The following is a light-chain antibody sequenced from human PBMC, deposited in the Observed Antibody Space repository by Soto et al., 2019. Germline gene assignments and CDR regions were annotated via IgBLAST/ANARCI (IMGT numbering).Light chain of an antibody. CDR3: QHFGDSVWT. V-gene: IGKV3-20*01. CDR2: GAS. Sequence: EIVMTQSPATLSVSPGERVTLSCRASQSVSTRLAWYQHKPGQSPRLLISGASSRATGIPDRFSGSGSGTDFTLTISRLEPEDFAVYYCQHFGDSVWTFGQGTKVDIK. J-gene: IGKJ1*01. CDR1: QSVSTR.